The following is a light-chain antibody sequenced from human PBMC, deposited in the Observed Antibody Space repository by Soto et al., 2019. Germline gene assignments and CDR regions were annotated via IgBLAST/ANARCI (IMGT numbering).Light chain of an antibody. J-gene: IGKJ1*01. CDR3: QQYGRPWT. Sequence: EIVLTQSPGTLSLSPGERATLSCRASQSVSSSLLAWYQQKPGQTPRLLIYGASSRATGIPDRFSGSGSGTDFTHTISNLEPEDVAVYYCQQYGRPWTFGQGTKVEIK. V-gene: IGKV3-20*01. CDR2: GAS. CDR1: QSVSSSL.